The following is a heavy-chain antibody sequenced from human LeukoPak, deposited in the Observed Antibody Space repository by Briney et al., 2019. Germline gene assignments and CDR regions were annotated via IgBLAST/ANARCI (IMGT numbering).Heavy chain of an antibody. CDR1: GFTFSSYW. CDR2: INSDGGTT. Sequence: GGSLRLSCAASGFTFSSYWMHWVRQAPGKGLVWVSRINSDGGTTTYADSVRGRFTISRDNAKSTLYLQMNSLRVEDTAVYYCAISRYSGTSLDYWGQGSLVTVPS. CDR3: AISRYSGTSLDY. D-gene: IGHD1-26*01. J-gene: IGHJ4*02. V-gene: IGHV3-74*01.